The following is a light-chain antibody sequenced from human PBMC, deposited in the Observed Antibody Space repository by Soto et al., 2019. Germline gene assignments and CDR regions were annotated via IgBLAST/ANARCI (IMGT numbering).Light chain of an antibody. CDR1: SSDVGGYDY. J-gene: IGLJ2*01. Sequence: QSALTQPASVSGSPGQSITISCTGTSSDVGGYDYVSWYQQYPGQAPKLMIYDVTNRPSGVSNRFSGSKSGNTASLTISGLQAEDEDDYYCSSYTSNSTPVLFGGGTKLTVL. CDR3: SSYTSNSTPVL. CDR2: DVT. V-gene: IGLV2-14*01.